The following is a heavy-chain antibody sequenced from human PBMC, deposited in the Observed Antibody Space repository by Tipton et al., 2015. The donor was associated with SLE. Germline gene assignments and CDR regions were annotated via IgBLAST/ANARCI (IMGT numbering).Heavy chain of an antibody. CDR1: GGSISSYY. D-gene: IGHD3-22*01. CDR2: FYTSGGT. V-gene: IGHV4-4*07. Sequence: TLSLTCTVSGGSISSYYWSWIRQPAGKGLGWIWRFYTSGGTKHNPSLKSGVTMSVNTSKNHLALTLCSVTAADTAVSYCAREGDDYDSSRDYYYYGRDVWGQRSTVTGSS. J-gene: IGHJ6*01. CDR3: AREGDDYDSSRDYYYYGRDV.